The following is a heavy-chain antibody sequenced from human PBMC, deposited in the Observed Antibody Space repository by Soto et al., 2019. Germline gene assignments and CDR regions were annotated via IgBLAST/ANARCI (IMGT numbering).Heavy chain of an antibody. CDR2: IWYDGSNK. D-gene: IGHD2-21*02. J-gene: IGHJ4*02. Sequence: PGVSLRLSCAASGFTFSSYGMHWVRQAPGKGLEWVAVIWYDGSNKYYADSVKGRFTISRDNSKNTLYLQMNSLRAEDTAVYYCARSIVVVTAFDYWGQGTLVTVSS. V-gene: IGHV3-33*01. CDR3: ARSIVVVTAFDY. CDR1: GFTFSSYG.